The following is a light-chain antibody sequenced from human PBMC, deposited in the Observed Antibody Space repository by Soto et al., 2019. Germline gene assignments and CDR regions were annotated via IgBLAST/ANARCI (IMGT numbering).Light chain of an antibody. Sequence: EIVLTQSPATLSLSPGERATLSCRASQSVSGYLDCFHQKPGQAPRLVLLRIFTRAIGVPARFSGSGSETEFTLTISVLQSEDSGVYYCLQHYSWPWTFGQGTKVDIK. CDR3: LQHYSWPWT. CDR1: QSVSGY. V-gene: IGKV3-15*01. J-gene: IGKJ1*01. CDR2: RIF.